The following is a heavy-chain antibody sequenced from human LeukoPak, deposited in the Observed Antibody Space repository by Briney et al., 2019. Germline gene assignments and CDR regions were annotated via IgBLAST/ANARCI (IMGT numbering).Heavy chain of an antibody. Sequence: SETLSLTCTVSGGSISSSSYYWGWIRQPPGKGLEWIGSIYYSGSTYYNPSLKSRVTIPVDTSKNQFSLKLSSVTAADTAVYYCARRGGDSSGYYPEGFDYWGQGTLVTVSS. CDR1: GGSISSSSYY. CDR2: IYYSGST. CDR3: ARRGGDSSGYYPEGFDY. J-gene: IGHJ4*02. D-gene: IGHD3-22*01. V-gene: IGHV4-39*01.